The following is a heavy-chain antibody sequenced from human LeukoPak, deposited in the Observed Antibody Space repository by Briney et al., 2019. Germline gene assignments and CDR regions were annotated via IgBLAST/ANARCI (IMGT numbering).Heavy chain of an antibody. Sequence: SETLSLTCTVSGGSVSSGSYYWSWIRQPPGKGLEWIGYIYYSGSTNYNPSLKSRVTISVDTSKNQFPLKLSSVTAADTAVYYCARDRADTAMVTGWGQGTLVTVSS. CDR3: ARDRADTAMVTG. V-gene: IGHV4-61*01. J-gene: IGHJ4*02. CDR1: GGSVSSGSYY. CDR2: IYYSGST. D-gene: IGHD5-18*01.